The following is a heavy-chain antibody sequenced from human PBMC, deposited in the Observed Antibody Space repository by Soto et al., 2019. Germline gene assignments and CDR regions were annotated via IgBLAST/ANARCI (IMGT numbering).Heavy chain of an antibody. D-gene: IGHD2-15*01. CDR3: ATGDCSGGSCQIDY. V-gene: IGHV3-9*01. CDR2: ISWNSGSI. J-gene: IGHJ4*02. CDR1: GFTFDDYA. Sequence: EVQLVESGGGLVQPGRSLRLSCAASGFTFDDYAMHWVRQAPGKGLEWVSGISWNSGSIGYADSVKGRFTISRDNAKNSRYLQMNSLRAEDTALYYCATGDCSGGSCQIDYWGQGTLVTVSS.